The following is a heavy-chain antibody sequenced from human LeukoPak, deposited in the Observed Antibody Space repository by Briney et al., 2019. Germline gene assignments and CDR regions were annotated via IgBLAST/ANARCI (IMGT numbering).Heavy chain of an antibody. D-gene: IGHD6-13*01. J-gene: IGHJ4*02. V-gene: IGHV4-34*01. Sequence: SETLSLTCAVYGGSFSGYYWSWIRQPPGKGLEWIGEINHSGSTNHNPSLKSRVTISVDTSKNQFSLKLSSVTAADTAVYYCARGFNSSSWYARTGFDYWGQGTLVTVSS. CDR3: ARGFNSSSWYARTGFDY. CDR1: GGSFSGYY. CDR2: INHSGST.